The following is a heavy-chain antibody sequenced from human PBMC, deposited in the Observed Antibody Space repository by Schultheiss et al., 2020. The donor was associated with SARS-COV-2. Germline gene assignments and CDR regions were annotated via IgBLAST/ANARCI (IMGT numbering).Heavy chain of an antibody. CDR3: AREGSGILDNWFDP. V-gene: IGHV4-30-4*07. J-gene: IGHJ5*02. D-gene: IGHD3-10*01. CDR1: GGSISSGGYS. CDR2: IYYSGST. Sequence: SETLSLTCTVSGGSISSGGYSWSWIRQPPGKGLEWIGYIYYSGSTYYNPSLKSRVTISVDTSKNQFSLKLSSVTAADTAEYYCAREGSGILDNWFDPWGQGTLVTVSS.